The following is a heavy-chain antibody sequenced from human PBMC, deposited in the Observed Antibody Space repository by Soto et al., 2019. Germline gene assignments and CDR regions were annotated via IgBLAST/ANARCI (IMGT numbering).Heavy chain of an antibody. J-gene: IGHJ6*02. CDR1: GYTFTGYY. V-gene: IGHV1-2*02. CDR3: ARSNYYDSSGYSLYYYYGMDV. D-gene: IGHD3-22*01. CDR2: INPNSGGT. Sequence: GASVKVSCKASGYTFTGYYMHWVRQAPGQGLEWMGWINPNSGGTDYAQKFQGRVTMTRDTSISTAYMELSRLRSDDTAVYYCARSNYYDSSGYSLYYYYGMDVWGQGTTVTVSS.